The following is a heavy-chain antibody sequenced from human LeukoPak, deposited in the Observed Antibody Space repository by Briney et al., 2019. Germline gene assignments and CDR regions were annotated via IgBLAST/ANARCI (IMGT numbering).Heavy chain of an antibody. CDR1: GFIFSDYY. J-gene: IGHJ4*02. D-gene: IGHD3-16*02. CDR3: ARTMITFGGVIVPMGFDY. V-gene: IGHV3-11*01. Sequence: GGSLRLSCAASGFIFSDYYMSWIRQAPGKGLEWVSYVSISGGTIYYADSVKGRFTISRDNAKNSLYLQMNSLRAEDTADYYCARTMITFGGVIVPMGFDYWGQGTLVTVSS. CDR2: VSISGGTI.